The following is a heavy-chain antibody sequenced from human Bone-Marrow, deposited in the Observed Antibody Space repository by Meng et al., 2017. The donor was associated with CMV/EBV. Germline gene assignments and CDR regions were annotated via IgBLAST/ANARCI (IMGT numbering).Heavy chain of an antibody. J-gene: IGHJ4*02. V-gene: IGHV3-20*04. Sequence: GESLKISCAASGFTFDDYGMSWVRQAPGKGLEWVSGINWNGGSTGYADSVMGRFTISRDNAKNSLYLQMNSLRAEDTALYYCARGDYYDSSGYYSAFDYWGQGTLVTVSS. D-gene: IGHD3-22*01. CDR1: GFTFDDYG. CDR3: ARGDYYDSSGYYSAFDY. CDR2: INWNGGST.